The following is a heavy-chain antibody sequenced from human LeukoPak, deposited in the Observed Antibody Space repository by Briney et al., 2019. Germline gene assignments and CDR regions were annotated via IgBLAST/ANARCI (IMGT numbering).Heavy chain of an antibody. CDR3: ARRVYAYYFDY. V-gene: IGHV4-59*08. CDR1: GGSTSSYY. CDR2: IYYSGST. J-gene: IGHJ4*02. D-gene: IGHD2-8*01. Sequence: SETLSLTCTVSGGSTSSYYWSWIRQPPGKGLEWIGYIYYSGSTNYNPSLKSRVTISVDTSKNQFSLKLSSVTAADMAVYYCARRVYAYYFDYWGQGTLVTVSS.